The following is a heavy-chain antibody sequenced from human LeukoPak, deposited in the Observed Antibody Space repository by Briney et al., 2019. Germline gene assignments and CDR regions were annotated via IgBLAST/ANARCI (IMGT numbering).Heavy chain of an antibody. Sequence: SVKVSCKASGGTFSSYAISWVRQAPGQGLEWMGGIIPIFGTANYAQKFQGRVTITTDESTSTAYMELSSLRSEDTAVYYCASIAARRRNYFSYSFCYFDYWGQGTLVTVSS. J-gene: IGHJ4*02. CDR3: ASIAARRRNYFSYSFCYFDY. CDR2: IIPIFGTA. V-gene: IGHV1-69*05. D-gene: IGHD6-6*01. CDR1: GGTFSSYA.